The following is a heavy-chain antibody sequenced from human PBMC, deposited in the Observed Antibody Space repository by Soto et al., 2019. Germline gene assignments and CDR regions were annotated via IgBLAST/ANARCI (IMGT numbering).Heavy chain of an antibody. V-gene: IGHV1-2*04. D-gene: IGHD3-9*01. Sequence: ASAKVSCKASGYTFTGYYMHWVRQAPGQGLEWMGWINPNSGGTNYAQKFQGWVTMTRDTSISTAYMELSRLRSDDTAVYYCAREYYDILTGYYKFAFDIWGQGTMVTVSS. J-gene: IGHJ3*02. CDR2: INPNSGGT. CDR3: AREYYDILTGYYKFAFDI. CDR1: GYTFTGYY.